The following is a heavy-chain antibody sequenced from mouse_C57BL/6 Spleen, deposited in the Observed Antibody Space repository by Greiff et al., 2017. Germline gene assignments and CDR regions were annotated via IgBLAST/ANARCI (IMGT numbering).Heavy chain of an antibody. J-gene: IGHJ4*01. CDR2: ISYDGSN. CDR3: AREDGSPPHYYAMDY. V-gene: IGHV3-6*01. D-gene: IGHD1-1*01. Sequence: EVQRVESGPGLVKPSQSLSLTCSVTGYSITSGYYWNWIRQFPGNKLEWMGYISYDGSNNYNPSLKNRISITRDTSKNQFFLKLNSVTTEDTATYYCAREDGSPPHYYAMDYWGQGTSVTVSS. CDR1: GYSITSGYY.